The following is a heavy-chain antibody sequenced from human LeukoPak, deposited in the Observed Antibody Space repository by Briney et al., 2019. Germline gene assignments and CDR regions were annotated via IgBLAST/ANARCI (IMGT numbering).Heavy chain of an antibody. CDR3: ARDQTLAVAGTGFDY. CDR1: GFTFDDYA. D-gene: IGHD6-19*01. CDR2: LSWNSGTI. V-gene: IGHV3-9*01. J-gene: IGHJ4*02. Sequence: GRSLRLSCAASGFTFDDYAMHWVRQAPGKGLEWVLGLSWNSGTIAYADSVKGRFTISRDNAKNSLYLQMNSLRPEDTALYYCARDQTLAVAGTGFDYWGQGTLVTVSS.